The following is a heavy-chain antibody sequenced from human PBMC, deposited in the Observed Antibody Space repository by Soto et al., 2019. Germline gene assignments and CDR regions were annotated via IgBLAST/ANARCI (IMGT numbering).Heavy chain of an antibody. J-gene: IGHJ6*02. V-gene: IGHV1-3*01. Sequence: ASVKVSCKANGYTFRNYAMHWVRQAPGQGLEWMGWINGGNGNTKYSQKFQGRVTITRDTSASTAYMELSSLRSEDTAVYYCARDGPIYDILSARYFYGMDVWGQGTMVTVSS. CDR1: GYTFRNYA. CDR2: INGGNGNT. D-gene: IGHD3-9*01. CDR3: ARDGPIYDILSARYFYGMDV.